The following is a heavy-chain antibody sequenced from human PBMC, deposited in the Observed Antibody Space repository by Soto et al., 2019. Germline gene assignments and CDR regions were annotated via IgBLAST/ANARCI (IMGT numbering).Heavy chain of an antibody. CDR3: ARRNLGATPDAFDI. D-gene: IGHD1-26*01. CDR1: GYSISSGYY. V-gene: IGHV4-38-2*01. CDR2: IYHSGST. Sequence: SETLSLTCAVSGYSISSGYYWGWIRQPPGKGLEWIGSIYHSGSTYNNPSLKSRVTISVDTSKNQFSLKLSSVTAADTAVYYCARRNLGATPDAFDIWGQGTMVTVSS. J-gene: IGHJ3*02.